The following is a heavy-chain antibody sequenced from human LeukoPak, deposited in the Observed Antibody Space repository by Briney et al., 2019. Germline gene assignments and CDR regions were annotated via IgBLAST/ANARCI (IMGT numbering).Heavy chain of an antibody. CDR2: ISESGGST. CDR1: GFXFSSYA. J-gene: IGHJ4*02. CDR3: TTPPNDSSGYYYLGFDY. V-gene: IGHV3-23*01. D-gene: IGHD3-22*01. Sequence: PGGSLRLSCAASGFXFSSYAMSWVRQAPGKGLEWVSRISESGGSTYYTDSVKGRFTISRDNSKKMVYLQMNSLRAEDTAIYYCTTPPNDSSGYYYLGFDYWGRGTLVTVSS.